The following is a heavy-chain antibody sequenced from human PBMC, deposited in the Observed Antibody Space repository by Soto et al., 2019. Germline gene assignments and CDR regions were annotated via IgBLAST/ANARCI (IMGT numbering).Heavy chain of an antibody. J-gene: IGHJ6*02. CDR2: IYYSGST. V-gene: IGHV4-39*01. CDR3: QGGVEMATIGLGLDADYYYYYGMDV. D-gene: IGHD5-12*01. Sequence: PSETLSLTCTVSGGSISSSSYYWGWIRQPPGKGLEWIGSIYYSGSTYYNPSLKSRVTISVDTSKNQFSLKLSSVTAADTAVYYCQGGVEMATIGLGLDADYYYYYGMDVWGQGTTVTVPS. CDR1: GGSISSSSYY.